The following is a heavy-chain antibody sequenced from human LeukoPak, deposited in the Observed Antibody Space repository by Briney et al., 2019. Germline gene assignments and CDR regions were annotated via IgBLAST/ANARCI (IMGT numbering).Heavy chain of an antibody. D-gene: IGHD4-11*01. V-gene: IGHV1-18*01. J-gene: IGHJ4*02. CDR3: ASSRHDYSDYYG. CDR2: ISAYNGNT. CDR1: GYTFTSYG. Sequence: EASVKVSCKASGYTFTSYGISWVRQAPGQGREWMGWISAYNGNTNYAQKLQGRVTMTTDTSTSTAYMELRSLRSDDTAVYYCASSRHDYSDYYGWGQGTLVTVSS.